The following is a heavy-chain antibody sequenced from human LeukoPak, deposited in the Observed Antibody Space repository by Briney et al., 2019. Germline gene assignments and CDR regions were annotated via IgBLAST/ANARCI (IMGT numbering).Heavy chain of an antibody. D-gene: IGHD6-13*01. Sequence: GGSLRLSCAASGFTFSDYYMSWIRQAPGKGLEWVSYISSSGSTIYYADSVKGRFTISRDNAKNSLYLQMNSLRAEDTAVYYCARMSSSWYRIYYYYYYMGVWGKGTTVTVSS. CDR3: ARMSSSWYRIYYYYYYMGV. V-gene: IGHV3-11*01. CDR1: GFTFSDYY. J-gene: IGHJ6*03. CDR2: ISSSGSTI.